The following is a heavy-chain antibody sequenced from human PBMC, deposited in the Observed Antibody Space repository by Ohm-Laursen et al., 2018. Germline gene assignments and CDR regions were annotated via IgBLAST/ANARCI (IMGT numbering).Heavy chain of an antibody. Sequence: SLRLSCSASGFTFSSYSMNWVRQAPGKGLEWVSSINSSSYIYYADSVKGRFTISRDNAKNSLYLQMNSLRAEDTAVYYCARVGGSIAARRAYYGMDVWGQGTTVTVSS. V-gene: IGHV3-21*01. CDR3: ARVGGSIAARRAYYGMDV. CDR1: GFTFSSYS. D-gene: IGHD6-6*01. J-gene: IGHJ6*02. CDR2: INSSSYI.